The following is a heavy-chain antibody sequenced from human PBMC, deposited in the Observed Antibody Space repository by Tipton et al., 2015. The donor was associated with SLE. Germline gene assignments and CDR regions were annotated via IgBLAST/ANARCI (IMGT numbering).Heavy chain of an antibody. Sequence: TLSLTCTVYGDSISGYYWTWIRQPPGKGLGWIGYIYYSGTTNYNSSLKSRVTISVDTSKNQFSLKLNSVTAADTAVYYCARGGPSSKWLDPWGRGTQVTVSS. CDR3: ARGGPSSKWLDP. D-gene: IGHD6-6*01. V-gene: IGHV4-59*01. CDR1: GDSISGYY. CDR2: IYYSGTT. J-gene: IGHJ5*02.